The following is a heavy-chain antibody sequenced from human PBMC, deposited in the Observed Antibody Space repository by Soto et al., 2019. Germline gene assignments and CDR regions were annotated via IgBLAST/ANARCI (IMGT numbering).Heavy chain of an antibody. Sequence: GASVKVSCKASGGTFSSYAISWVRQAPGQGLEWMGGIIPIFGTANYAQKFQGRVTITADESTSTAYMELSSLRSEDTAVYYCARDAQRAVDTAMVTLDYWGQGTLVTVSS. V-gene: IGHV1-69*13. CDR1: GGTFSSYA. J-gene: IGHJ4*02. CDR2: IIPIFGTA. CDR3: ARDAQRAVDTAMVTLDY. D-gene: IGHD5-18*01.